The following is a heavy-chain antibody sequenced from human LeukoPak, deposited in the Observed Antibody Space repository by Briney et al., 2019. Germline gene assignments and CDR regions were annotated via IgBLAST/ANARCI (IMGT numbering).Heavy chain of an antibody. CDR2: ISGSGGST. Sequence: GGSLRLSCAASGFTFSSYAMSWVRQAPGKGLEWVSAISGSGGSTYYADSVKGRFTISRDNSKTTQYLQMNRLSAGDTAVYYCAKDEGYSGSYFKWFDPWGQGTLVTVSS. J-gene: IGHJ5*02. V-gene: IGHV3-23*01. CDR3: AKDEGYSGSYFKWFDP. CDR1: GFTFSSYA. D-gene: IGHD1-26*01.